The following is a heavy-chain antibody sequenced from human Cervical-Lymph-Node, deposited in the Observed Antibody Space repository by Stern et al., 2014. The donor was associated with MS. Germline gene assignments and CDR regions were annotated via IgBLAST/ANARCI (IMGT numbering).Heavy chain of an antibody. CDR2: IRSKIYGGTT. Sequence: EVQLLESGGDLVKPGRSLRLSCRASGFSFVDYAVSWFRQAPGKGLEWIGLIRSKIYGGTTEHAASVKDRFIISRDGSESIVYLQMNSLETEDTAVYYCTRATFGGNPMGYWFDSWGQGTLVTVSS. CDR3: TRATFGGNPMGYWFDS. V-gene: IGHV3-49*05. D-gene: IGHD4-23*01. CDR1: GFSFVDYA. J-gene: IGHJ5*01.